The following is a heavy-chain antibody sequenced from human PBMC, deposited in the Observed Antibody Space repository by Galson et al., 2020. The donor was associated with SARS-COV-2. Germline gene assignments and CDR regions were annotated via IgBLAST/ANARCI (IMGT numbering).Heavy chain of an antibody. J-gene: IGHJ4*02. Sequence: GESLKISCAASGFTFSEHAIHWVRQAPGKGLEWVAQIFYDGSYKYYGDSVKGRFTISRDSSKNMVYLQMNNLKVDDTAVYYCARDGQLSSGWAFDYWGQGTLVTVSS. CDR1: GFTFSEHA. CDR3: ARDGQLSSGWAFDY. V-gene: IGHV3-33*01. CDR2: IFYDGSYK. D-gene: IGHD6-19*01.